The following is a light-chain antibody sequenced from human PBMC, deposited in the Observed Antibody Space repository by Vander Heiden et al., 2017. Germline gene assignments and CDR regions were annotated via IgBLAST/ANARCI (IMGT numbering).Light chain of an antibody. V-gene: IGLV8-61*01. CDR3: VLFMGSGTWV. CDR2: RTN. J-gene: IGLJ3*02. Sequence: QTVVTQEPSLSVSPGGTVTLTCGFSSGSVSASYYPSWYQQTPGQAPRTLIYRTNTRSSGVPDRFSGSILGNKAALTITGAQADDESDYYCVLFMGSGTWVFGGGTKLTVL. CDR1: SGSVSASYY.